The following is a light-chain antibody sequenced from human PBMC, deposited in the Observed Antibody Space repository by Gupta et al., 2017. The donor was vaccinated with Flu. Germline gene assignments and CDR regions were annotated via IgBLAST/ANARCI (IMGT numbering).Light chain of an antibody. Sequence: GDRVTITCRASQSLSSWLAWYQQKPGKAPNLLIYKASNLESGVPARFSGSGSVTEFTLTISSLQPDDFATYYCQQYDSYSLTFGGGTKVEI. CDR3: QQYDSYSLT. CDR1: QSLSSW. CDR2: KAS. J-gene: IGKJ4*01. V-gene: IGKV1-5*03.